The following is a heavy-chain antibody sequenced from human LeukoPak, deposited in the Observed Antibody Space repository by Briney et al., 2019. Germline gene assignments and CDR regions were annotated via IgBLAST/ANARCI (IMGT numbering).Heavy chain of an antibody. CDR3: ARTAAAAGYYYYGMDV. Sequence: ASLTLSCAASGFAVSSDYMSWVRQAPGKGLEFVSVIYSGGSTYYADSVKGRFTISRDNSKNTLYLQMNSLRAEDTAVYYCARTAAAAGYYYYGMDVWGKGTTVTVPS. J-gene: IGHJ6*04. CDR1: GFAVSSDY. D-gene: IGHD6-13*01. CDR2: IYSGGST. V-gene: IGHV3-53*01.